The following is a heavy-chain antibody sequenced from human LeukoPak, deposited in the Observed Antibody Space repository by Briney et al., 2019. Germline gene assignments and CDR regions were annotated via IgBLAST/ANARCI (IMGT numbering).Heavy chain of an antibody. D-gene: IGHD3-22*01. CDR2: ISPSGGST. CDR3: SRSYYYDKSTYHYCTDAFDI. V-gene: IGHV1-46*01. CDR1: AYTFTTQY. Sequence: ASVKVSCKASAYTFTTQYTHLIPHAPGQGLEWMGIISPSGGSTSYAQKFQGRVTMTRDTSTSTVYLEPSSLSSAHAEARVASRSYYYDKSTYHYCTDAFDIWGQGTMVTVSS. J-gene: IGHJ3*02.